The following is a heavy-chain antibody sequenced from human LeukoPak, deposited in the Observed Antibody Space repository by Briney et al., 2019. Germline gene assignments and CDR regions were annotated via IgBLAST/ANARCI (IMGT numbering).Heavy chain of an antibody. CDR3: ARGRPHGNDY. J-gene: IGHJ4*02. D-gene: IGHD4-23*01. V-gene: IGHV3-74*01. Sequence: GGSLRLSCAASGFTFSSYWMNWVRQAPGKGLVWVSRIASDGSSTTYADSVKGRFSISRDNAKNTLYLRMNSLRDEDTAVYYCARGRPHGNDYWGQGTLVTVSS. CDR2: IASDGSST. CDR1: GFTFSSYW.